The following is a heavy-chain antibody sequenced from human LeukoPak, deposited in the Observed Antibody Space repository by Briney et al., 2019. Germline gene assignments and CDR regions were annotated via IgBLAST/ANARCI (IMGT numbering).Heavy chain of an antibody. J-gene: IGHJ4*02. V-gene: IGHV3-30-3*01. CDR2: ISYDGSNK. CDR3: AREHSPDSWSGYYKQYYFDY. Sequence: GGSLRLSCAASGFTFSSYAMHWVRQAPGKGLEWVAVISYDGSNKYYADSVKGRFTISRDNSKNTLYLQMNSLRAEDTAVYYCAREHSPDSWSGYYKQYYFDYWGQGTLVTVSS. CDR1: GFTFSSYA. D-gene: IGHD3-3*01.